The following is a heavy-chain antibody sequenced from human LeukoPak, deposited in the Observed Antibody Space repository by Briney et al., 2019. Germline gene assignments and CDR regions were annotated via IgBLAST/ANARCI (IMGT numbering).Heavy chain of an antibody. CDR2: IIPIFGTA. V-gene: IGHV1-69*01. Sequence: SVKVSCKASGGTFSSYAISWVRQAPGQGLEWMGGIIPIFGTANYAQKFQGRVTITADESTSTAYMELSSLRSEDTAVYYCARDRGTTVVTLWELGGWGQGTLVTVSS. CDR1: GGTFSSYA. CDR3: ARDRGTTVVTLWELGG. D-gene: IGHD4-23*01. J-gene: IGHJ4*02.